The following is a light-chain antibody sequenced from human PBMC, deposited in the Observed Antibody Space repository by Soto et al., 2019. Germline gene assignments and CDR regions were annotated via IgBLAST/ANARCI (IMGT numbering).Light chain of an antibody. J-gene: IGKJ1*01. CDR1: QSLLDSSKNKNF. Sequence: DIVLTQSPDSLAVSLGERATINCKSSQSLLDSSKNKNFLAWYQQKRGQPPKLLIYWASTRESGVPDRFSGGGSGTDFTLTISSLQPDDFATYYCQHYNSYSEAFGQGTKVDI. CDR2: WAS. V-gene: IGKV4-1*01. CDR3: QHYNSYSEA.